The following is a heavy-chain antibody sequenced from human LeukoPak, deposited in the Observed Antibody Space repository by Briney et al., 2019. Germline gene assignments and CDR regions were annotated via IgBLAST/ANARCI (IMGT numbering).Heavy chain of an antibody. Sequence: GGSLRLSCAASGFTFSSYAMSWVRQAPGKGLEWVSAINGSGGSTYYADSVKGRFTISRDNSKNTLYLQMNSLRAEDTAVYYCASPAYGDYALFDYWGQGTLVTVSS. CDR3: ASPAYGDYALFDY. J-gene: IGHJ4*02. V-gene: IGHV3-23*01. D-gene: IGHD4-17*01. CDR1: GFTFSSYA. CDR2: INGSGGST.